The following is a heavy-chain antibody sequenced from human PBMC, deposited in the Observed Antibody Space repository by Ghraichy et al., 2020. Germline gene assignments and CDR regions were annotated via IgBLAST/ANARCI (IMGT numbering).Heavy chain of an antibody. V-gene: IGHV3-7*03. CDR2: IKQDGSKQ. Sequence: GESLNISCEASGFTFDNYWMSWVRQAPGKGPEWVANIKQDGSKQYYVDSVKGRFTISRDNAKNSLYLQMNSLRAEDTAVYYCARDQAAGDYGDPNYFDYWGQGTLVSVSS. CDR1: GFTFDNYW. CDR3: ARDQAAGDYGDPNYFDY. D-gene: IGHD4-17*01. J-gene: IGHJ4*02.